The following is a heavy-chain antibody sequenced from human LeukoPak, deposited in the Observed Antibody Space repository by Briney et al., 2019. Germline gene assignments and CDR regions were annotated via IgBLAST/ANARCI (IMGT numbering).Heavy chain of an antibody. Sequence: LSLTCAVSGGSISSSNWWSWVRQAPGQGLEWVSVTHSGGNTYYGDSVKGRFFISRDSSENTLYLQMNSLTAEDTAVYYCARDRPFGGVIDGMDVWGQGTTVTVSS. CDR2: THSGGNT. V-gene: IGHV3-53*01. CDR1: GGSISSSNW. D-gene: IGHD3-16*02. CDR3: ARDRPFGGVIDGMDV. J-gene: IGHJ6*02.